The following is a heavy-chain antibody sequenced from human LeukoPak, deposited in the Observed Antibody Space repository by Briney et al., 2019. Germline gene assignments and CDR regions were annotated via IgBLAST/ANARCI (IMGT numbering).Heavy chain of an antibody. CDR2: IRYDGSNK. D-gene: IGHD2-15*01. CDR1: GFTFSSYS. Sequence: GGSLRLSCAASGFTFSSYSMNWVRQAPGKGLEWVTFIRYDGSNKYYAVSVKGRFTISRDNAKNSLYLQMNSLRAEDTAVYYCARAPVVSCRGAFCYPLDYWGHGILITVSS. CDR3: ARAPVVSCRGAFCYPLDY. V-gene: IGHV3-30*02. J-gene: IGHJ4*01.